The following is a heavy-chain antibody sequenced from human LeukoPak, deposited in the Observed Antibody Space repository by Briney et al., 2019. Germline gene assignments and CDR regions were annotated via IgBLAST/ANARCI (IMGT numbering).Heavy chain of an antibody. Sequence: ASVKVSCKASGYTFTGCYMHWVRQAPGQGLEWMGWINPNSGGTNYAQKFQGRVTMTRDTSISTAYMELSRLRSDDTAVYYCARPYGSGLDQDQSDYWGQGTLVTVSS. CDR2: INPNSGGT. V-gene: IGHV1-2*02. D-gene: IGHD3-10*01. CDR3: ARPYGSGLDQDQSDY. CDR1: GYTFTGCY. J-gene: IGHJ4*02.